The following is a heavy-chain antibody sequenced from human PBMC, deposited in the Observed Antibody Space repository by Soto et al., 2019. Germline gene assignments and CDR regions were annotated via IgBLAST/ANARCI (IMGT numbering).Heavy chain of an antibody. Sequence: EVQLVESGGGLVQPGRSLRLSCAASGFTFDDYAMHWVRQAPGKGLEWVSGISWNSGSIGYADSVKGRFTISRDNAKNSLYLQMNSLRAEDTALYYCAKWASLHYDYIWGSYRADAFDIWGQGTMVTVSS. V-gene: IGHV3-9*01. CDR3: AKWASLHYDYIWGSYRADAFDI. CDR2: ISWNSGSI. CDR1: GFTFDDYA. D-gene: IGHD3-16*02. J-gene: IGHJ3*02.